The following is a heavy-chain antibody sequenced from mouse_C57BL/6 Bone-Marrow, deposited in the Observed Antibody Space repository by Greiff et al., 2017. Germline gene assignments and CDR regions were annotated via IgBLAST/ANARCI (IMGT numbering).Heavy chain of an antibody. D-gene: IGHD1-2*01. CDR2: INPSNGGT. Sequence: QVQLKQPGTELVKPGASVKLSCKASGYTFTSYWMHWVKQRPGQGLEWIGNINPSNGGTNYNEKFKSKATVTVDNSSSTAYMQISSLTSEDSAVYYCARSGYEVDGSWFSYWGQGTLVTVSA. V-gene: IGHV1-53*01. CDR1: GYTFTSYW. J-gene: IGHJ3*01. CDR3: ARSGYEVDGSWFSY.